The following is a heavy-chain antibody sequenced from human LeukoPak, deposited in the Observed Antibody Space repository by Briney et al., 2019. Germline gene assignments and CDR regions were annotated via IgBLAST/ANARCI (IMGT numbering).Heavy chain of an antibody. D-gene: IGHD4-17*01. CDR2: ISSSGSTI. J-gene: IGHJ4*02. V-gene: IGHV3-48*04. Sequence: GGSLRLSCAASGFTFSSYAMNWVRQAPGKGLEWVSYISSSGSTIYYADSVKGRFTISRDNAKNSLYLQMNSLRAEDTAVYYCARGATDYGDYVFDYWGQGTLVTVSS. CDR3: ARGATDYGDYVFDY. CDR1: GFTFSSYA.